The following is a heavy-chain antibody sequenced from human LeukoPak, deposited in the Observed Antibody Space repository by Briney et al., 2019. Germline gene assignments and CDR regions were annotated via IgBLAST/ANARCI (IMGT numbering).Heavy chain of an antibody. D-gene: IGHD3-10*01. J-gene: IGHJ3*02. CDR2: IYYSGST. CDR3: ARSLLWFGEPGDAFDI. CDR1: GGSISSYY. Sequence: SETLSLTCTFSGGSISSYYWSWIRQPPAKGVEWIGYIYYSGSTNYNPSLKSRVTISVDTSKNQFSLKLSSVTAADTAVYYCARSLLWFGEPGDAFDIWGQGTMVTVSS. V-gene: IGHV4-59*01.